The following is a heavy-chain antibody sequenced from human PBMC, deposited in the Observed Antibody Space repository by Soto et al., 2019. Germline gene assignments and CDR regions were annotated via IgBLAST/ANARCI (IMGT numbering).Heavy chain of an antibody. V-gene: IGHV3-23*01. J-gene: IGHJ4*02. CDR1: GFTFSSYA. Sequence: GGSLRLSCAASGFTFSSYAMSWVRQAPGKGLEWVSAISGSGGSTYYADSVKGRFTISRDNSKNTLYLQMNSLRAEDPAVYYCAKDMGMGPVERITMVRGVIPPLGYWGQGTLVTVSS. CDR3: AKDMGMGPVERITMVRGVIPPLGY. CDR2: ISGSGGST. D-gene: IGHD3-10*01.